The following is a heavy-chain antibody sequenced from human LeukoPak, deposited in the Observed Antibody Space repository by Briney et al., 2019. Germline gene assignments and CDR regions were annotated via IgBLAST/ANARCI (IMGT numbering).Heavy chain of an antibody. CDR3: AREERVGWFGDSNEDY. Sequence: GSLRLSCAASGFTFSDFHMSWIRQAPGKGLEWVSYISSSGTTIYYADSVKGRFTISRDNAQNSLYLQMNSLRAEDTAVYYCAREERVGWFGDSNEDYWGQGTLVTVSS. J-gene: IGHJ4*02. V-gene: IGHV3-11*01. CDR2: ISSSGTTI. CDR1: GFTFSDFH. D-gene: IGHD3-10*01.